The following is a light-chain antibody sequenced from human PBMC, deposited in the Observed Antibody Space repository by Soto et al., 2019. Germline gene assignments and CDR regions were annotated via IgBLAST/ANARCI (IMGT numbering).Light chain of an antibody. V-gene: IGKV3-15*01. J-gene: IGKJ3*01. CDR1: QSISSN. CDR3: QQYNNWPPDT. Sequence: EIVMTQSPATLSVSPGERATLSCRASQSISSNLAWYQQKPGQAPRLLIYGASTRATGIPARFSGSGSGTDFTLTISSLQSEDFAVYYCQQYNNWPPDTFGPGTKLDIK. CDR2: GAS.